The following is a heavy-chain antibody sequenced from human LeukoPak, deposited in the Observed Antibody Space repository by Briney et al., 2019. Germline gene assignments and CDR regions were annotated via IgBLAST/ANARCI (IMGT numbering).Heavy chain of an antibody. CDR1: GFSFSSYT. V-gene: IGHV3-23*01. J-gene: IGHJ4*02. D-gene: IGHD5-12*01. CDR2: ISGSGGDT. CDR3: AKGTQGGYDY. Sequence: PGGSLSLSCAASGFSFSSYTMTWVRQAPGKGLEWVSAISGSGGDTYYADSMRGRFTISRDNSKNTLYLQMNSLRAEDSAVYSCAKGTQGGYDYWGQGTLVTVSS.